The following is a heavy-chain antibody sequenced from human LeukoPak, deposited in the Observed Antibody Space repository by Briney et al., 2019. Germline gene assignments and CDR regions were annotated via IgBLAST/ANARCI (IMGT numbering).Heavy chain of an antibody. CDR1: GGSISSYY. V-gene: IGHV4-59*01. D-gene: IGHD1-26*01. J-gene: IGHJ2*01. Sequence: SETLSLTCTVSGGSISSYYWSWIRQTPGKGLEWIGYIYYSGSTNYNPSLKSRVTISVDTSKNQFSLKLSSVTAADTAVYYCARYRNIVGATFRFFDLWGRGTLVTVSS. CDR3: ARYRNIVGATFRFFDL. CDR2: IYYSGST.